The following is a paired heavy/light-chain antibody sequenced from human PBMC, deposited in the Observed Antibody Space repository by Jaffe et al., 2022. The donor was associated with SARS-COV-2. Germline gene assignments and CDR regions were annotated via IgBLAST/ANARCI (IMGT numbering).Heavy chain of an antibody. V-gene: IGHV7-4-1*02. CDR1: GYTFTSYA. D-gene: IGHD3-22*01. J-gene: IGHJ5*02. CDR2: INTNTGNP. CDR3: ARGRYYYDSSGYPENWFDP. Sequence: QVQLVQSGSELKKPGASVKVSCKASGYTFTSYAMNWVRQAPGQGLEWMGWINTNTGNPTYAQGFTGRFVFSLDTSVSTAYLQISSLKAEDTAVYYCARGRYYYDSSGYPENWFDPWGQGTLVTVSS.
Light chain of an antibody. CDR3: AAWDDSLNGQV. J-gene: IGLJ3*02. CDR2: SNN. Sequence: QSVLTQPPSASGTPGQRVTISCSGSSSNIGSNTVNWYQQLPGTAPKLLIYSNNQRPSGVPDRFSGSKSGTSASLAISGLQSEDEADYYCAAWDDSLNGQVFGGGTKLTVL. CDR1: SSNIGSNT. V-gene: IGLV1-44*01.